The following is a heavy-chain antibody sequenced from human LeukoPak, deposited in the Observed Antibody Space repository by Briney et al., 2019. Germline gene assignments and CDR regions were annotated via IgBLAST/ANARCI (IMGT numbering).Heavy chain of an antibody. J-gene: IGHJ4*02. V-gene: IGHV1-69*13. CDR3: ARGGIFGVVKNLFDY. CDR2: IIPIFGTA. D-gene: IGHD3-3*01. CDR1: GGTFSSYA. Sequence: GASVKVSCKASGGTFSSYAISWVRPAPGQGLEWMGGIIPIFGTANYAQKFQGRVTITADESTSTAYMELSSLRSEDTAVYYCARGGIFGVVKNLFDYWGQGTLVTVSS.